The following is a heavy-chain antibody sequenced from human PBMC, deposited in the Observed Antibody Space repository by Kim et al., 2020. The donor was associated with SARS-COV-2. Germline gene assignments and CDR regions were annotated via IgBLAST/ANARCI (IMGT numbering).Heavy chain of an antibody. V-gene: IGHV4-34*01. J-gene: IGHJ4*02. D-gene: IGHD6-19*01. CDR3: ARADIDGIAVAGIAY. CDR2: INHSGST. CDR1: GGSFSGYY. Sequence: SETLSLTCAVYGGSFSGYYWSWIRQPPGKGLEWIGEINHSGSTNYNPSLKIRVSISVDTSKNQFSLKLSSVTAADTAVYYCARADIDGIAVAGIAYWGQG.